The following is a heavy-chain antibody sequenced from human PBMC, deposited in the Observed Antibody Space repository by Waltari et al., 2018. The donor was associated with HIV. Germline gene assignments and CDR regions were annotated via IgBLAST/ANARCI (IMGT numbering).Heavy chain of an antibody. CDR1: GGPISSSEYY. CDR2: MYYGGST. Sequence: QLQLQESGPGLVKPSETLSLTCTVSGGPISSSEYYWGWIRQPPGNGLEWMWNMYYGGSTYYNPSLKSRVTISVDTSKNQFSLKLDSVTAADTAVYFCARQVRGHGFLANLYYFDFWGQGALVTVSS. J-gene: IGHJ4*02. D-gene: IGHD3-3*01. CDR3: ARQVRGHGFLANLYYFDF. V-gene: IGHV4-39*01.